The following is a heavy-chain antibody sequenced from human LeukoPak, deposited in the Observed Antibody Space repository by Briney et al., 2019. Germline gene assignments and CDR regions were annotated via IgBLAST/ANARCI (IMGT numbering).Heavy chain of an antibody. CDR2: ISYDGSNK. J-gene: IGHJ4*02. D-gene: IGHD1-1*01. Sequence: PGGSLRLSCTASGLTFSSYGMHWVRQAPGKGLEWVAVISYDGSNKYYADSVKGRFTISRDNSKNTLYLQMNSLRAEDTAVYYCARDSVGILGYWGQGTLVTVSS. CDR3: ARDSVGILGY. V-gene: IGHV3-30*03. CDR1: GLTFSSYG.